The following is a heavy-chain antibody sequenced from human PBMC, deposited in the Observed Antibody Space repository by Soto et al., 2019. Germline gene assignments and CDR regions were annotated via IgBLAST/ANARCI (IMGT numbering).Heavy chain of an antibody. D-gene: IGHD1-26*01. CDR3: ARDPSLVGASGFDY. CDR1: AFTFSSYE. CDR2: ISSSGSTI. J-gene: IGHJ4*02. Sequence: GGSLRLSCAASAFTFSSYEMNWVRQAPGKGLEWVSYISSSGSTIYYADSVKGRFTISRDNAKNSLYLQMNSLRAADTAIYYCARDPSLVGASGFDYWGQGTLVTVSS. V-gene: IGHV3-48*03.